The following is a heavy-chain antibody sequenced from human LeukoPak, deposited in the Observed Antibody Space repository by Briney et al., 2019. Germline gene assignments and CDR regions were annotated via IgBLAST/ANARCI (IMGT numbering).Heavy chain of an antibody. Sequence: GGSLRLSCAASGFTFDDYAMHWVRQAPGKGLVWVSIINTDTRGTYYADSVKGRFTISRDNAKNTLYLQMNSLRAEDTAVYYCVRAGAYHFDNWGQGTLVTVSS. CDR1: GFTFDDYA. V-gene: IGHV3-74*01. CDR2: INTDTRGT. CDR3: VRAGAYHFDN. J-gene: IGHJ4*02. D-gene: IGHD3-16*01.